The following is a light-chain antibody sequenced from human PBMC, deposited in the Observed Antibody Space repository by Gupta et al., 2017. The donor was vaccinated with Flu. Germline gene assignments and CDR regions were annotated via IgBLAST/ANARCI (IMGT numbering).Light chain of an antibody. CDR1: QSVRRY. CDR3: QQRSNWPST. V-gene: IGKV3-11*01. Sequence: PATLSLSPGERATPSCRASQSVRRYLAWYQQKPGQAPRLLISDASDRATGIPARFSGSGSGTDFTLTISSLEPEDFAVYYCQQRSNWPSTFGQGTKVEIK. J-gene: IGKJ2*02. CDR2: DAS.